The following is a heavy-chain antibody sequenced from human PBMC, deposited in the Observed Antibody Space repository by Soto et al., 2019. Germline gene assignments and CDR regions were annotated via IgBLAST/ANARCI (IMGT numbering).Heavy chain of an antibody. CDR3: ARDGDSSPYYFDY. V-gene: IGHV4-59*01. CDR2: IYYSGST. J-gene: IGHJ4*02. D-gene: IGHD6-6*01. Sequence: QVQLQESGPGLVKPSETLSLTCTVSGGSISSYYWSWIRQPPGKGLEWIGYIYYSGSTNYNPSLKSRVTISVDTSKNQFSLKLSSVTAADTAVYYCARDGDSSPYYFDYWGQGTLVNVSS. CDR1: GGSISSYY.